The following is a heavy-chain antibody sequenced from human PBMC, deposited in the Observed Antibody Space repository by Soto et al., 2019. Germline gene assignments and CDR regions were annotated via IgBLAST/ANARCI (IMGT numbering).Heavy chain of an antibody. CDR2: ISAYNGNT. Sequence: QVQLVQSGAEVKKPGASVKVSCKASGYTFTSYGISWVRQAPGQGLEWMGWISAYNGNTNYAQKLQGRVTMTTDTSPSKAYMELRSLRSDDTAVYYCARDRYYDFWSGYLGPNWFDPWGQGTLVTVSS. D-gene: IGHD3-3*01. V-gene: IGHV1-18*04. CDR3: ARDRYYDFWSGYLGPNWFDP. J-gene: IGHJ5*02. CDR1: GYTFTSYG.